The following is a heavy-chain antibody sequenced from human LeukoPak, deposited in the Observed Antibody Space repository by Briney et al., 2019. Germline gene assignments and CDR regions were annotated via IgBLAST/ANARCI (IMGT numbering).Heavy chain of an antibody. D-gene: IGHD1-26*01. CDR1: GGTFSSYA. CDR2: IIPIFGTA. V-gene: IGHV1-69*13. CDR3: ASSSGSYYRY. J-gene: IGHJ4*02. Sequence: ASVTVSCKASGGTFSSYAISWVRQAPGQGLEWMGGIIPIFGTANYAQKFQGRVTITADESTSTAYMELSSLRSEDTAVYYCASSSGSYYRYWGQGTLVTVSS.